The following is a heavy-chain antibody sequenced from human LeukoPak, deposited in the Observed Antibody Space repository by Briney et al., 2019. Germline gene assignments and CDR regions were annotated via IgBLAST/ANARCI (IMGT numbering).Heavy chain of an antibody. CDR1: GFTFDDYA. V-gene: IGHV3-9*01. CDR3: ASPGSGSSSLLPFDY. CDR2: ISWNSGSI. Sequence: GGSLRLSCAASGFTFDDYAMHWVRQAPGKGLEWVSGISWNSGSIGYADSVKGRFTISRDNSKNTLYLQMNSLRAEDTAVYYCASPGSGSSSLLPFDYWGQGTLVTVSS. J-gene: IGHJ4*02. D-gene: IGHD3-10*01.